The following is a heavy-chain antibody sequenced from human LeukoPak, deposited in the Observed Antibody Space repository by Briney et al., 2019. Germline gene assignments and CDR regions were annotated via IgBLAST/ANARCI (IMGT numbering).Heavy chain of an antibody. CDR3: ARLGPSTVTPY. J-gene: IGHJ4*02. V-gene: IGHV4-39*01. Sequence: SETLSLTCTVSGDSLRKSTFYWVWIRQPPGKSLEWIGSIYYSGGADYNPSLQSRVTISVDTSKNEFSLKLSSVTAADTAVYYCARLGPSTVTPYWGQGTLVTVSS. CDR2: IYYSGGA. CDR1: GDSLRKSTFY. D-gene: IGHD4-17*01.